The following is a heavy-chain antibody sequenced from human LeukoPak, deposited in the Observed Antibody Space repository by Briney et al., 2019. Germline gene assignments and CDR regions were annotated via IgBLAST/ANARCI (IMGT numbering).Heavy chain of an antibody. CDR3: ASALTPSKYYDFWSGYYGLDYMDV. V-gene: IGHV4-61*02. CDR1: GGSISSGSYY. D-gene: IGHD3-3*01. J-gene: IGHJ6*03. CDR2: IYTSGST. Sequence: SETLSLTCTVSGGSISSGSYYWSWIRQPAGKGLEWIGRIYTSGSTNYNPSLKSRVTISVDTSKNQFSLKLSSVTAADTAVYYCASALTPSKYYDFWSGYYGLDYMDVWGKGTTVTVSS.